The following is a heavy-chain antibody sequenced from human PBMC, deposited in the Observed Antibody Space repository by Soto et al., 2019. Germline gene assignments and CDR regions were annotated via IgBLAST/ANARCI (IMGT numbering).Heavy chain of an antibody. J-gene: IGHJ5*02. CDR3: AKDLTRQLAYWLDP. Sequence: QEPLVQSGAAVKKPGASVKVSCKASGFSFTGYYIHWLRQAPGQGLEWMGWINAHSGGTEYAQKFQGRVTLTRDTSISTAYMTLSSLRSDDTAIYYCAKDLTRQLAYWLDPWGQGTQVTVSS. CDR2: INAHSGGT. V-gene: IGHV1-2*02. D-gene: IGHD6-6*01. CDR1: GFSFTGYY.